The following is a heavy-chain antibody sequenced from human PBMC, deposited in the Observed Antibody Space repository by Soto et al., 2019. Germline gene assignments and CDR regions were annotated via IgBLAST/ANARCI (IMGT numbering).Heavy chain of an antibody. J-gene: IGHJ4*02. CDR2: IYYSGSS. CDR3: ARGRVVTATYFDY. CDR1: GGSISSGGYY. D-gene: IGHD2-21*02. V-gene: IGHV4-31*03. Sequence: QVQLQESGPGLVKPSQTLSLTCTVSGGSISSGGYYWSWIRQHPGKGLEWIGYIYYSGSSYYNPSLKSRVTISVDTSKHQFSLKLCSVTAADTAVYYCARGRVVTATYFDYWGQGTLVTVSS.